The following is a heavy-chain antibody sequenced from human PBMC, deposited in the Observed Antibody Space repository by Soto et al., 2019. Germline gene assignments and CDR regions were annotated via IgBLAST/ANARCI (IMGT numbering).Heavy chain of an antibody. CDR2: ISYTGRT. CDR1: GDSVTSGSYY. V-gene: IGHV4-61*03. Sequence: SETLSLTCIVSGDSVTSGSYYWTWLRQPPGKGLEWIGYISYTGRTKYNPSLQSRVTISVDTSKNDFSLNLSSVTAADTAVYFCAREWGLLPYYVMNVWGHGAAVTVSS. J-gene: IGHJ6*02. CDR3: AREWGLLPYYVMNV. D-gene: IGHD7-27*01.